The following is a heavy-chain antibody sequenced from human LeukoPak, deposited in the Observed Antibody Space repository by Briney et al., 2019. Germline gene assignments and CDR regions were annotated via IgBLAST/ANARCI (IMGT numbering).Heavy chain of an antibody. CDR2: ITHSGIP. Sequence: SETLSLTCTVSGGSISSSGYYWGWIRQPPGKGLEWIGSITHSGIPYYSPSLRSRVTISLDASKNQFPLKLTSVTAADTAVYYCTSLYSSNWYLGDYWGQGALVTVSS. CDR1: GGSISSSGYY. J-gene: IGHJ4*02. V-gene: IGHV4-39*06. CDR3: TSLYSSNWYLGDY. D-gene: IGHD6-13*01.